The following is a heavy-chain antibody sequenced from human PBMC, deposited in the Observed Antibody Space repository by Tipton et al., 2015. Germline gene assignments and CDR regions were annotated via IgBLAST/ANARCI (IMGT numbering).Heavy chain of an antibody. J-gene: IGHJ6*02. Sequence: TLSLTCSVSGGSISSTHYYWGWIRQPPGKGLEWLGNIYYSGSTFYNPSLESRVTISVDTSKNQFSLILSSVTAADTAVYYCASSYHYYSYYYGMEVWGQGTTVTVAS. CDR3: ASSYHYYSYYYGMEV. CDR1: GGSISSTHYY. V-gene: IGHV4-39*01. CDR2: IYYSGST. D-gene: IGHD3-22*01.